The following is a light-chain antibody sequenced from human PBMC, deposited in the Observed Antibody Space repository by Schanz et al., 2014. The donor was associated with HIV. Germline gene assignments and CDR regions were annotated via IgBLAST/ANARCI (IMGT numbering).Light chain of an antibody. CDR2: NTD. CDR1: SGSVSTNSY. J-gene: IGLJ3*02. Sequence: QTVVTQEPSFSVSPGGTVTLTCGLSSGSVSTNSYPTWYRQTPGEPPRTLIYNTDTRSSGVPDRFSGSILGNKAALTITGAQADDESDYYCVLYLGSDMYWVFGGGTKLTVL. CDR3: VLYLGSDMYWV. V-gene: IGLV8-61*01.